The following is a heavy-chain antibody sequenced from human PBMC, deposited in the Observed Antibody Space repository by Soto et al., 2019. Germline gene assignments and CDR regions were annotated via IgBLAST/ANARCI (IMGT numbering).Heavy chain of an antibody. CDR1: GFTCSSYG. J-gene: IGHJ6*02. CDR3: AVEYKTAGRGYYYYYGMDV. V-gene: IGHV3-30*03. D-gene: IGHD6-13*01. Sequence: PGGSLRLSCAASGFTCSSYGMHWVRQAPGKGLEWVAVISYDGSNKYYADSVKGRFTISRDNSKNTLYLQMNSLRAEDTAVYYCAVEYKTAGRGYYYYYGMDVWGQGTTVTVSS. CDR2: ISYDGSNK.